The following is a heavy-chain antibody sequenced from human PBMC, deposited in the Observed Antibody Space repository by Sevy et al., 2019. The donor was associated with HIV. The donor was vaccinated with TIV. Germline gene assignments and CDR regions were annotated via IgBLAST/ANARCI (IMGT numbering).Heavy chain of an antibody. CDR3: AKDMSNYYDSSGYWTSFDY. CDR2: ISWNSGSI. D-gene: IGHD3-22*01. J-gene: IGHJ4*02. CDR1: GFTFDDYA. Sequence: GGSLRPSCAASGFTFDDYAMHWVRQAPGKGLEWVSGISWNSGSIGYADSVKGRFTISRDNAKNSLYLQMNSLRAEDTALYYCAKDMSNYYDSSGYWTSFDYWGQGTLVTVSS. V-gene: IGHV3-9*01.